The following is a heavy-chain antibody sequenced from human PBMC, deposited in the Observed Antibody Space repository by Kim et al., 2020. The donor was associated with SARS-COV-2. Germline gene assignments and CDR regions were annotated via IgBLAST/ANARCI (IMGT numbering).Heavy chain of an antibody. CDR3: ASVYNSDFDY. Sequence: GGSLRLSCAASGFTFSSYAMHWVRQAPGKGLEWVAVISYDGSNKYYADSVKGRFTISRDNSKNTLYLQMNSLRAEDTAVYYCASVYNSDFDYWGQGTLV. D-gene: IGHD1-1*01. V-gene: IGHV3-30-3*01. J-gene: IGHJ4*02. CDR2: ISYDGSNK. CDR1: GFTFSSYA.